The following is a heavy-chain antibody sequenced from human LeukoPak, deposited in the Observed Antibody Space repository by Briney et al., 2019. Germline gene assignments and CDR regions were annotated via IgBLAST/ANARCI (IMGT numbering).Heavy chain of an antibody. D-gene: IGHD3-10*01. J-gene: IGHJ4*02. V-gene: IGHV3-48*03. CDR2: MSRGGDSI. CDR1: GFTFNTYE. CDR3: AREYPYYGSGTFDS. Sequence: GGSLRLSCAASGFTFNTYEMSWVRLAPGKGLEWPSYMSRGGDSIYYADSVKGRFTISRDNVKNALYLQMNSLRADDTAVYYCAREYPYYGSGTFDSWGQGTLVTVSS.